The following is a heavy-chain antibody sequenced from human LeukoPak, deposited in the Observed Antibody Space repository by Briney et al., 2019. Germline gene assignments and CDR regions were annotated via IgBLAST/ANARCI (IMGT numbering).Heavy chain of an antibody. Sequence: GGSLRLSCAASGFTFSDYYMSWIRQAPGKGLEWVSYISSSGSTIYYADSVKGRFTISRDNAKNSLYLQMNSLRAEDTAVYYCARDRESDFWSGYYTWGQGTMVTVSS. CDR3: ARDRESDFWSGYYT. CDR1: GFTFSDYY. J-gene: IGHJ3*02. V-gene: IGHV3-11*04. CDR2: ISSSGSTI. D-gene: IGHD3-3*01.